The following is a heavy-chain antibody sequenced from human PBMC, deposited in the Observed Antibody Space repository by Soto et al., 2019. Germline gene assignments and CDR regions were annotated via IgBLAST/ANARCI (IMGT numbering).Heavy chain of an antibody. CDR2: IYYSGST. V-gene: IGHV4-31*03. Sequence: PSETLSLTCTVSGGSISSGGYYWSWIRQHPGKGLEWIGYIYYSGSTYYNPSLKSRVTISVDTSKNQFSLKLSSVTAADTAVYYCAGFWSGYHIIGINYYYMDVWGKGTTVTVSS. D-gene: IGHD3-3*01. CDR1: GGSISSGGYY. CDR3: AGFWSGYHIIGINYYYMDV. J-gene: IGHJ6*03.